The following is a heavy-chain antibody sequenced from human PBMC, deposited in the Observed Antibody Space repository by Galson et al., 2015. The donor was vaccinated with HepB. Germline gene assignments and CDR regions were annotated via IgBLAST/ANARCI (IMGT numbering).Heavy chain of an antibody. CDR1: GFKFNNYW. CDR3: ARDPYCGSDCHGPTFYSSYGMDV. V-gene: IGHV3-7*01. J-gene: IGHJ6*02. CDR2: IKRDGSEI. Sequence: SLRLSCAASGFKFNNYWMNWVRQAPGKGLEWVANIKRDGSEIFYVDSVKGRFTISRDSAKNSLYLQMHSLKAEDTAVYYCARDPYCGSDCHGPTFYSSYGMDVWGQGTTVTVSS. D-gene: IGHD2-21*02.